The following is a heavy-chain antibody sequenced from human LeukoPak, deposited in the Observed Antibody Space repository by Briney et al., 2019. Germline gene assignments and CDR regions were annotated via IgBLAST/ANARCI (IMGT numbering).Heavy chain of an antibody. CDR2: INHSGST. Sequence: SETLSLTCAVYGGSFSGYYWSWIRQPPGKGLEWIGEINHSGSTNYNPSLKCRVTISVDTSKNQFSLKLSSVTAADTAVYYCARGRMGRHYSRWFDPWGQGTLVTVSS. D-gene: IGHD4-11*01. CDR1: GGSFSGYY. J-gene: IGHJ5*02. V-gene: IGHV4-34*01. CDR3: ARGRMGRHYSRWFDP.